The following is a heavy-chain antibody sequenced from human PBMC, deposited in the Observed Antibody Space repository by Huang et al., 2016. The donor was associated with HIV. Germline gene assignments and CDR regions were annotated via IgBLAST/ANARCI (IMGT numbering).Heavy chain of an antibody. V-gene: IGHV1-2*02. J-gene: IGHJ4*02. Sequence: QVKLVQSGAEVKNPGASVRVSCKASGYTFTDSNIHWVRQAPGQGLEWMGWLNPKRGGTIYAQRFQGRITMTRDTTISTVHMDLRRIQSDDTAVYFCARDWSFGSSTSPADWGQGTLVTVSS. CDR2: LNPKRGGT. CDR1: GYTFTDSN. CDR3: ARDWSFGSSTSPAD. D-gene: IGHD6-6*01.